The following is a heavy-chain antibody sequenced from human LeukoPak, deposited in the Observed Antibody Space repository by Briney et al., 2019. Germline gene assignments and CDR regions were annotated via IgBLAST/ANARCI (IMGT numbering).Heavy chain of an antibody. D-gene: IGHD3-22*01. V-gene: IGHV1-69*05. CDR1: GGTFSSYA. J-gene: IGHJ4*02. Sequence: SVKVSCKASGGTFSSYAISWVRQAPGQGLEWMGRIIPIFGTANYAQKFQGRATITTDESTSTAYMELSNLRSEDTAVYYCARANFKGLTYYYDSSGYSDWGQGTLVTVSS. CDR3: ARANFKGLTYYYDSSGYSD. CDR2: IIPIFGTA.